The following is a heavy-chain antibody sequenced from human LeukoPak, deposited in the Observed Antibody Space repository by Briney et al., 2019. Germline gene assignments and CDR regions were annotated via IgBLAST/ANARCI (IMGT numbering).Heavy chain of an antibody. J-gene: IGHJ3*02. CDR2: INHSGST. Sequence: SEALSLTCAVYGGSFSGYYWSWIRRPPGKGLEWIGEINHSGSTNYNPSLKSRVTISVDTSKNQFSLKLSSVTAADTAVYYCARGRDMIEYDAFDIWGQGTMVTVSS. V-gene: IGHV4-34*01. D-gene: IGHD3-22*01. CDR3: ARGRDMIEYDAFDI. CDR1: GGSFSGYY.